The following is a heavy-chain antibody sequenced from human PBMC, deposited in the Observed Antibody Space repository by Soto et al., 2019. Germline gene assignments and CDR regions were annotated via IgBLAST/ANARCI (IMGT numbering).Heavy chain of an antibody. V-gene: IGHV3-72*01. D-gene: IGHD4-4*01. CDR1: GFTFSDHY. CDR2: IKNKANSYTT. Sequence: EVLLVESGGGLVQPGGSLRLSCAASGFTFSDHYMDWVRQAPGKGLEWVGRIKNKANSYTTEYAASVKGRFTISRDDSKNSLNLQMSSLKTEDTAVYYCTRPRLGVTTRHFDYWGQGTLGTGSS. CDR3: TRPRLGVTTRHFDY. J-gene: IGHJ4*02.